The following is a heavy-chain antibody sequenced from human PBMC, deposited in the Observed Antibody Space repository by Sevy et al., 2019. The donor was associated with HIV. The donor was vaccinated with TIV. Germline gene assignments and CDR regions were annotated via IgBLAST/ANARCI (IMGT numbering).Heavy chain of an antibody. CDR3: TTEGAD. CDR1: GFTFSDAW. J-gene: IGHJ4*02. CDR2: VRSKGDGGTT. V-gene: IGHV3-15*01. Sequence: GGSLRLSCAASGFTFSDAWMSWVRQAPGKGLEWVGRVRSKGDGGTTEYAAPVKGRFTIARDDSKNMMYVQMNSLKTEDIAVYYCTTEGADWGQGTLVTVSS.